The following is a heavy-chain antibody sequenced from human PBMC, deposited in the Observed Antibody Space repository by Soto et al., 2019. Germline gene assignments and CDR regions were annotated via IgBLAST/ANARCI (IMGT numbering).Heavy chain of an antibody. CDR2: IYYTGKS. D-gene: IGHD3-3*01. Sequence: QVHLQESGPGLVKPSETLSLTCNVSGASVSGDAFYWSWIRQYPGKGLEWIGYIYYTGKSYYSPSLKSRVTISLDTSKNQFSLRLSSVTAADTAVYFCARDFAYFDSWGQGTLVTVSS. J-gene: IGHJ4*02. V-gene: IGHV4-31*03. CDR3: ARDFAYFDS. CDR1: GASVSGDAFY.